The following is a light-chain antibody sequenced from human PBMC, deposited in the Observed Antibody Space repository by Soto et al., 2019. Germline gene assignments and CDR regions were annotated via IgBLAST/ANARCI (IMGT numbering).Light chain of an antibody. CDR1: QSVSSY. CDR3: QQRSNWPPT. J-gene: IGKJ2*01. Sequence: EIVLTQSPATLSLSPGERATLSCRASQSVSSYLAWYQQKPGQAPRLLIYDASNRATGIPARFSGSGSGTAFTLTISRLEPEDSAVYSCQQRSNWPPTFGQGTKLEIK. CDR2: DAS. V-gene: IGKV3-11*01.